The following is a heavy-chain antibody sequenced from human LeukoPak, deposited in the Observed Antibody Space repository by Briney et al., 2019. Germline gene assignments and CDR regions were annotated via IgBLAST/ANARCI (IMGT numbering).Heavy chain of an antibody. CDR3: ARRHGYCSSTSCYLGCHAFDI. CDR2: ISSNGGST. D-gene: IGHD2-2*03. V-gene: IGHV3-64*01. J-gene: IGHJ3*02. Sequence: GGSLRLSCAASGFTFSSYAMHWVRQAPGKGLEYVSAISSNGGSTYYANSVKGRFTISRDNSKNTLYLQMGSLRAEDMAVYYCARRHGYCSSTSCYLGCHAFDIWGQGTMVTVSS. CDR1: GFTFSSYA.